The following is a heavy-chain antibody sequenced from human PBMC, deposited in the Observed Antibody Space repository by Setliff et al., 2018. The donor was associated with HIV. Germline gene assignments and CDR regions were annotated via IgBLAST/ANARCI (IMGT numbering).Heavy chain of an antibody. V-gene: IGHV1-3*01. Sequence: VASVKVSCKASGYTFSTYAIHWVRQAPGQRLEWMGWINAGNGITKYSQKLQGRVTFTRDTFASTSYMELSSLRSEDTAVYYCARDLDEAVKDADNYVPLDLWGQGTLVTVSS. J-gene: IGHJ5*02. D-gene: IGHD3-16*01. CDR2: INAGNGIT. CDR1: GYTFSTYA. CDR3: ARDLDEAVKDADNYVPLDL.